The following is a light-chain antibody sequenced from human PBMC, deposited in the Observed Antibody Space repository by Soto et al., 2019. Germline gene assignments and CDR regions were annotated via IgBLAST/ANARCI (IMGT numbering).Light chain of an antibody. CDR1: QSVRSSS. V-gene: IGKV3-20*01. J-gene: IGKJ1*01. CDR2: GAS. Sequence: EILLTQSPCTLSLSPGEIATLSCRASQSVRSSSLAWYQQKPGQAPRLLIYGASSRATGIPVRFSGSGSGTDFTLTISRLEPEDFAVYYCQQYGSSPETVGQGTKVDI. CDR3: QQYGSSPET.